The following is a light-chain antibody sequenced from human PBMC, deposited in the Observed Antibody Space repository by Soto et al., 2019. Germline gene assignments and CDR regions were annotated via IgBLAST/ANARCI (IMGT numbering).Light chain of an antibody. J-gene: IGKJ1*01. Sequence: DIVMTQSPLSLPVTPGEPASISCRSSQSLLHNNGYNYLNWYLQRPGQSPQLLIYLGSSRASGVPDRFSGSGSGTDFTLKISRMEAEDVGVYYGMQLLQTPPWTFGQGTKVEI. V-gene: IGKV2-28*01. CDR3: MQLLQTPPWT. CDR2: LGS. CDR1: QSLLHNNGYNY.